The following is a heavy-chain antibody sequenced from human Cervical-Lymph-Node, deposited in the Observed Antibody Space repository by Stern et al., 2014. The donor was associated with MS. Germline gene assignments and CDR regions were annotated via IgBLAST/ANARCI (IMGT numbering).Heavy chain of an antibody. CDR3: ARDHSGGWWGWFDP. Sequence: QMQLVQSGAEVKRPGSTVKVSCKASGGTFSSHGVSWVRQAPGQGLEWMGGIIPLFRTINYAEKFQGRVTITADESTNTAYLEVSSLRSEDTAVYYCARDHSGGWWGWFDPWGQGTQVIVSS. CDR2: IIPLFRTI. CDR1: GGTFSSHG. D-gene: IGHD2-15*01. J-gene: IGHJ5*02. V-gene: IGHV1-69*01.